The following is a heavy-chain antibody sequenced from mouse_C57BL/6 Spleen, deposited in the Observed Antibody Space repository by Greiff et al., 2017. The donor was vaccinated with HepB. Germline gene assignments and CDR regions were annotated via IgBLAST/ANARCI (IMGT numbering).Heavy chain of an antibody. D-gene: IGHD2-3*01. V-gene: IGHV1-52*01. CDR3: ASRPGYDGPFDY. CDR2: IDPSDSET. CDR1: GYTFTSYW. J-gene: IGHJ2*01. Sequence: QVQLQQPGAELVRPGSSVKLSCKASGYTFTSYWMHWVKQRPIQGLEWIGNIDPSDSETHYNQKFKDKATLTVDKSSSTAYMQLSSLTSEDSAVYYCASRPGYDGPFDYWGQGTTLTVSS.